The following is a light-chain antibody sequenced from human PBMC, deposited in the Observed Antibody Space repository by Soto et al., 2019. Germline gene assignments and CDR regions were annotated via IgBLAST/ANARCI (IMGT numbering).Light chain of an antibody. V-gene: IGKV1-27*01. CDR1: RGINNY. CDR2: AAS. J-gene: IGKJ4*01. Sequence: DVQMTQSPSSLSASVGDRVTITCRASRGINNYLAWYQQKPGKVPKLLIYAASTLQSGVPSRFSGSGSGTDFTLTINSLQPEDVGTYYCQKYNSAPPNTFGGGTKVEI. CDR3: QKYNSAPPNT.